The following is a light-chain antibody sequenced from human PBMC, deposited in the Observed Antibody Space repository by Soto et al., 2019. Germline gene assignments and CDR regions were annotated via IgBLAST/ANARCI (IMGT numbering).Light chain of an antibody. V-gene: IGKV1-27*01. CDR3: HKYNGAPRA. CDR1: QGISNY. J-gene: IGKJ1*01. Sequence: DIQMTQSPSSLSASVVDRVTITCRANQGISNYLAWYQQKPGKVPKLLIYAASTLQSGVPSRFSGSGSGTDFTLTISSLQPEDVATYYCHKYNGAPRAFGQGTKVEIK. CDR2: AAS.